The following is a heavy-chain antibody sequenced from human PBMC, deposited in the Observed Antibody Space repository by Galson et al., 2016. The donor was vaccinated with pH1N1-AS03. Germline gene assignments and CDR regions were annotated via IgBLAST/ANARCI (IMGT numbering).Heavy chain of an antibody. D-gene: IGHD3-9*01. Sequence: SLRLSCAASGFPFSTYRMHWVRQAPGKGLAWVSRISPDGTSALYADSVKGRFTIFRDNTQSTLYLQMDSLTAEDTAVYYCAKPRAADWQAFNYWGRGALVTVSS. CDR1: GFPFSTYR. J-gene: IGHJ4*02. CDR3: AKPRAADWQAFNY. CDR2: ISPDGTSA. V-gene: IGHV3-74*03.